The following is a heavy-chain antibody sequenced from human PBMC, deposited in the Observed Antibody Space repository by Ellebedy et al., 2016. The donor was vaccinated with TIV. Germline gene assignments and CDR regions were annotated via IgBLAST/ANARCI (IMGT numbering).Heavy chain of an antibody. V-gene: IGHV3-74*01. CDR1: GFTFSNYW. Sequence: PGGSLRLSCAASGFTFSNYWMHWIRQAPGKGPVWVSRINTDGSTTTYADSVKGRVTISRDNAKNTLFLQMNSLRAEDTAVYYCATERSGSYYNYWGQGTLVTVSS. CDR3: ATERSGSYYNY. D-gene: IGHD1-26*01. J-gene: IGHJ4*02. CDR2: INTDGSTT.